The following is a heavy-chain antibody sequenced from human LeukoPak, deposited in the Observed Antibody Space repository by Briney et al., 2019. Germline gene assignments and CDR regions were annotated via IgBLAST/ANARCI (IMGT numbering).Heavy chain of an antibody. Sequence: GASVKVSCKASGGTFSSYAISWVRQAPGQGLEWMGGIIPIFGTANYAQKFQGRVTITADESTSTAYMELSSLRSEDTAVYYCARVRSEYYYDSSGYNPFDYWGQGTLVTVSS. CDR1: GGTFSSYA. CDR2: IIPIFGTA. D-gene: IGHD3-22*01. V-gene: IGHV1-69*01. J-gene: IGHJ4*02. CDR3: ARVRSEYYYDSSGYNPFDY.